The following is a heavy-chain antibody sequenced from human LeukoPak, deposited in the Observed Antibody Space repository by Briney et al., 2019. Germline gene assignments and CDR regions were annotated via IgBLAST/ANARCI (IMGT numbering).Heavy chain of an antibody. J-gene: IGHJ4*02. Sequence: SETLSLTRAVYGGFFGVYYWSWIRQPPGKGLEWIGEINHSGSTNYNPSLKSRVTISVDTSKNQFSLKLSSVTAADTAVYYCARATVTALGPQIRRLNPFDYWGQGTLVTVSS. CDR3: ARATVTALGPQIRRLNPFDY. CDR1: GGFFGVYY. D-gene: IGHD4-17*01. V-gene: IGHV4-34*01. CDR2: INHSGST.